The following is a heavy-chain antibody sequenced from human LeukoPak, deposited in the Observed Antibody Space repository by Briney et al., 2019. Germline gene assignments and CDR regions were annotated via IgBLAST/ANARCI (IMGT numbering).Heavy chain of an antibody. CDR3: ARSCSGSYSYYYYYYMDV. CDR2: IYYSGST. CDR1: GGSITSYY. Sequence: SETLSLTCTVSGGSITSYYWSWIRQPPGKGLEWIGYIYYSGSTNYNPSLKSRVTISVDTSKNQFSLKLSSVTAADTAVYYCARSCSGSYSYYYYYYMDVWGKGTTVTVSS. V-gene: IGHV4-59*12. D-gene: IGHD3-10*02. J-gene: IGHJ6*03.